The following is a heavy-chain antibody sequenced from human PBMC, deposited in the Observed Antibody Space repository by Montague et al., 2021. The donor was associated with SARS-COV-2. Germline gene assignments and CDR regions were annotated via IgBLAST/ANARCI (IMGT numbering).Heavy chain of an antibody. CDR1: GFSFSDSY. J-gene: IGHJ6*02. Sequence: SLRLSCAASGFSFSDSYMSWIRQAPGRGLEWVSYISGSSSYTNYADSVKGRFTISRDNAKNSLYLQMNSLRAEDTAVYYCAREDYGMDVWGQGTTVTVSS. CDR3: AREDYGMDV. CDR2: ISGSSSYT. V-gene: IGHV3-11*06.